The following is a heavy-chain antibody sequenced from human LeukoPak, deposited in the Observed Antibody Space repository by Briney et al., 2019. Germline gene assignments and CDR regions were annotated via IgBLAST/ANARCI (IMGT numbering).Heavy chain of an antibody. CDR3: ARRPFQLVMGDYYYYMDV. D-gene: IGHD6-13*01. CDR1: GGSFSGYY. CDR2: INHSGST. V-gene: IGHV4-34*01. Sequence: PSETLSLTCAVYGGSFSGYYWSWIRQPPGKGLEWIGEINHSGSTNYNPSLKSRVTISVDTSKNQFSLKLSSVTAADTAVYYCARRPFQLVMGDYYYYMDVRGKGTTVTVSS. J-gene: IGHJ6*03.